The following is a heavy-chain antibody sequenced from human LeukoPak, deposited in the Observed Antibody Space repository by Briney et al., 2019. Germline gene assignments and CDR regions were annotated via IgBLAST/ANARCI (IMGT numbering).Heavy chain of an antibody. D-gene: IGHD6-19*01. CDR3: ARVAEQWLPQGGYFEY. J-gene: IGHJ4*02. V-gene: IGHV4-39*01. Sequence: SETLSLTCTVSGGSISSSSYYWGWIRQPPGKGLEWIGSMYCSGSTYYNPSLKSRVTMSVDTSKNQFSLKLSSVTAADTAVYHCARVAEQWLPQGGYFEYWGQGTLVTVSS. CDR2: MYCSGST. CDR1: GGSISSSSYY.